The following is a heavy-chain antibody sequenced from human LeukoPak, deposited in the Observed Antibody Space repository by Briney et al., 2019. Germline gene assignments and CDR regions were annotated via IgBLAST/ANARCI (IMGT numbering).Heavy chain of an antibody. Sequence: PSETLSLTCTVSGGSISSSSYYWGWIRQPPGKGLEWIGSIYYSGSAYYNPSLKSRVTISVDTSKNQFSLKLSSVTAADTAVYYCARVTYGFWSGSTPYYFDYWGQGTLVTVSS. V-gene: IGHV4-39*07. CDR2: IYYSGSA. J-gene: IGHJ4*02. CDR3: ARVTYGFWSGSTPYYFDY. D-gene: IGHD3-3*01. CDR1: GGSISSSSYY.